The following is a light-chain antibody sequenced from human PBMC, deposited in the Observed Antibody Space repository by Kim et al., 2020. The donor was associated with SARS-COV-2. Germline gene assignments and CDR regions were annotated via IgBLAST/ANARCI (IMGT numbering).Light chain of an antibody. J-gene: IGKJ1*01. CDR3: RHRGNWPPRRT. CDR1: QSISTY. CDR2: DAS. V-gene: IGKV3-11*01. Sequence: EIVLTQSPATLSLSPGEGATLSCRASQSISTYLAWYQQKPGQAPRLLIYDASNRATGIPARFSGSGSGTDFTLTISSLEPEDFAVYYCRHRGNWPPRRTFGQGTKVDIK.